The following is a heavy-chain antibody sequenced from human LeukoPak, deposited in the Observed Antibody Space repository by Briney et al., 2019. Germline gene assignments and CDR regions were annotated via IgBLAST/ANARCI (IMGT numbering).Heavy chain of an antibody. Sequence: SETLSLTCTVSGYSISSGYYWGWIRRPPGKGLEWIGSIYHSGSTYYNPSLKSRVTISVDTSKNQFSLKLTSVTAADTAIYYCARDGRSGYEDLWGPGTLVTVSS. V-gene: IGHV4-38-2*02. CDR2: IYHSGST. CDR3: ARDGRSGYEDL. J-gene: IGHJ5*02. CDR1: GYSISSGYY. D-gene: IGHD5-12*01.